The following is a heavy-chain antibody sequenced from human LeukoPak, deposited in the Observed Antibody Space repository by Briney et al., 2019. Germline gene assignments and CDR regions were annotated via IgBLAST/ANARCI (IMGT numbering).Heavy chain of an antibody. CDR1: GGSISSSSYY. V-gene: IGHV4-39*07. J-gene: IGHJ3*02. CDR3: ARDRTIVVVTATYDAFDI. Sequence: PSETLSLTCTVSGGSISSSSYYWGWIRQPPGKGLEWIGSIYYSGSTYYNPSLKSRVTISVDTSKSQFSLKLSSVTAADTAVYYCARDRTIVVVTATYDAFDIWGQGTMVTVSS. CDR2: IYYSGST. D-gene: IGHD2-21*02.